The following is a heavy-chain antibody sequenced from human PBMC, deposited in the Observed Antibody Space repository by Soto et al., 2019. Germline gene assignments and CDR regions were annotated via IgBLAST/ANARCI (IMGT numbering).Heavy chain of an antibody. J-gene: IGHJ4*02. Sequence: EVQLVESGGGLVKPGGSLRLSCAASGFTFSSYSMNWVRQAPGKGLEWVSSISSSSSYIYYADSVKGRFTISRDNAKNSLYLQMNGRRAEDTAGYYCARDSYGDCGDYWGQGSLVTVSS. D-gene: IGHD4-17*01. V-gene: IGHV3-21*01. CDR1: GFTFSSYS. CDR2: ISSSSSYI. CDR3: ARDSYGDCGDY.